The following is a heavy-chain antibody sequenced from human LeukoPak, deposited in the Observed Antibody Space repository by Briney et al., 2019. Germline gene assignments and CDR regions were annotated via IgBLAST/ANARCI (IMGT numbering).Heavy chain of an antibody. Sequence: GGSLRLSCTVSGFTFSSYAMSWVRQAPGKGLEWVSAISSTGGNTYHADSVKGRFSISRDNSKNTLYLQMNSLRVEDTAVYYCARRGESTNYGDYRFDSWGQGTLVIVSS. CDR3: ARRGESTNYGDYRFDS. CDR2: ISSTGGNT. V-gene: IGHV3-23*01. CDR1: GFTFSSYA. D-gene: IGHD4-17*01. J-gene: IGHJ4*02.